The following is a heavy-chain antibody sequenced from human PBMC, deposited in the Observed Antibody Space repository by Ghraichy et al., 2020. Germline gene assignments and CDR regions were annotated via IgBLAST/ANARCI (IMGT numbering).Heavy chain of an antibody. Sequence: SETLSLTCAVYGGTFTGYYWSWIRQTPGKELVWIGEVNYGGNTNYNPSFQSRVTMSADPSRSQVSLRLNSVTAADTAIYYCVRLGIVGGAHDDYWGQGTLVTVSS. J-gene: IGHJ4*02. D-gene: IGHD1-26*01. CDR2: VNYGGNT. CDR3: VRLGIVGGAHDDY. CDR1: GGTFTGYY. V-gene: IGHV4-34*01.